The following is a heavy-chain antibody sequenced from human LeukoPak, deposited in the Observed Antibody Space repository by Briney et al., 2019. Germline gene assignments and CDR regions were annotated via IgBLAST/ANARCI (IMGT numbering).Heavy chain of an antibody. Sequence: GGSLRLSCVASGRRLSSYWMSWVRQAPGRGLEWVANIKQAGSEKYYVDSVKGRFTPSRDNAQNSVFLLLKSLRPNGTAVYYCSSSRGWLRPPLEYWGQGSMVTV. V-gene: IGHV3-7*01. D-gene: IGHD6-19*01. J-gene: IGHJ4*02. CDR2: IKQAGSEK. CDR3: SSSRGWLRPPLEY. CDR1: GRRLSSYW.